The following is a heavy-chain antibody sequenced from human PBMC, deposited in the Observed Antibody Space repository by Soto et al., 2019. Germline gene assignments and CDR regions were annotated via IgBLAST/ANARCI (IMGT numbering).Heavy chain of an antibody. Sequence: QVQLVQSGAEEKKPGASVKVSCKASGYTFTSYAMHWLRQAPGQRLEWMGWINAGNGNTKYSQKFQGRVTITRDTPESTAYRELSSLRSEDTAVDYCARGVAPYYFDYWGQGTLVTVSS. J-gene: IGHJ4*02. V-gene: IGHV1-3*05. CDR3: ARGVAPYYFDY. D-gene: IGHD2-15*01. CDR2: INAGNGNT. CDR1: GYTFTSYA.